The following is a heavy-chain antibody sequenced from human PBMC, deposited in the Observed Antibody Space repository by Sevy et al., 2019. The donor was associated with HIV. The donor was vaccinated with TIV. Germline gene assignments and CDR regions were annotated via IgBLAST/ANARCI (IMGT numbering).Heavy chain of an antibody. CDR2: ISSSSSYI. CDR3: AGEVRLLRDRRGMDV. D-gene: IGHD1-26*01. Sequence: GGSLRLSCAASGFTFSSYSMNWVRQAPGKGLEWVSSISSSSSYIYYADSLKGRFTISRDNAKNSLYLQMNSQRAEDTAVYYWAGEVRLLRDRRGMDVWGQGTTVTVSS. V-gene: IGHV3-21*01. CDR1: GFTFSSYS. J-gene: IGHJ6*02.